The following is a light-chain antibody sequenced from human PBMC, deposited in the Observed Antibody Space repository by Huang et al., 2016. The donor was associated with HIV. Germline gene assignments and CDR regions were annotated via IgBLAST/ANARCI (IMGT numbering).Light chain of an antibody. CDR1: QSISSY. V-gene: IGKV1-39*01. CDR2: AAS. CDR3: QQSYSTPLFT. Sequence: DIQMTQSPSSLSASVGDRVTITCRASQSISSYLNWYQQKPGKAPNLLIYAASSLQTGGPSRFSGSGSGTDFTLTISSLQPEDFATYYCQQSYSTPLFTFGPGTKVDIK. J-gene: IGKJ3*01.